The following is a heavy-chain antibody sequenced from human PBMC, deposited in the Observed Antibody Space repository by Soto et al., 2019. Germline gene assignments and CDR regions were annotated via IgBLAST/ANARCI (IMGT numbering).Heavy chain of an antibody. D-gene: IGHD6-6*01. CDR2: ISAYNGNT. Sequence: QVQLVQSGTEVMKPGASVKVSCKASGYTFTDYGITWVRQAPGHGLDWMGWISAYNGNTNYAQKLQGRVTMTTDTSTSTAYMELRTLRSDDTAVYCCARGATSSSYVDSWGQGTLVTVSS. J-gene: IGHJ4*02. CDR3: ARGATSSSYVDS. V-gene: IGHV1-18*01. CDR1: GYTFTDYG.